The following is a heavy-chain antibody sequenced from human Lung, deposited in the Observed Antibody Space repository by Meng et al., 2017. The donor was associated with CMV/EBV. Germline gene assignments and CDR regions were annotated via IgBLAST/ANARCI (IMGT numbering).Heavy chain of an antibody. Sequence: SETLSLXCSVSGGSITGYYCSWIRQPPGKGLEWIGYLYYRQPAYYNPSLASRVTISVDTSRNQCSLRLSSVTAADTAVYFCATTLFPGPFLNYFDPWGEGXLVTVSS. CDR2: LYYRQPA. J-gene: IGHJ5*02. CDR3: ATTLFPGPFLNYFDP. CDR1: GGSITGYY. D-gene: IGHD2-21*01. V-gene: IGHV4-59*01.